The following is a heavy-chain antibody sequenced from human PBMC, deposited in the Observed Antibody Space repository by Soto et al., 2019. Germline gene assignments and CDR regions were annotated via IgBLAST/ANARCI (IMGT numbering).Heavy chain of an antibody. CDR3: ARVAYGNGWIFDY. J-gene: IGHJ4*01. CDR1: GFTVSSNY. Sequence: PGGSLRLSCAASGFTVSSNYMSWVRQAPGKGLEWVANIKQDGSEKYYVDSVKGRFTLSRDNAKNSLQLQMSSLRDEDTAIYFCARVAYGNGWIFDYWGQGTLVTVSS. V-gene: IGHV3-7*01. D-gene: IGHD6-19*01. CDR2: IKQDGSEK.